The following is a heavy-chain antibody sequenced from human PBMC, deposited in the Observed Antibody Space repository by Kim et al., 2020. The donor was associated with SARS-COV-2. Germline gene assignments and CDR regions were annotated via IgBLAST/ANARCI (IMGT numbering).Heavy chain of an antibody. V-gene: IGHV4-59*01. CDR2: IYYSGST. Sequence: SETLSLTCTVSGGSISSYYWSWIRQPPGKGLEWIGYIYYSGSTNYNPSLKSRVTISVDTSKNLFSLKLSSVTAADTAVYYCARVVSSYYYGMDVWGQGTTVTVSS. CDR1: GGSISSYY. J-gene: IGHJ6*02. CDR3: ARVVSSYYYGMDV. D-gene: IGHD3-16*01.